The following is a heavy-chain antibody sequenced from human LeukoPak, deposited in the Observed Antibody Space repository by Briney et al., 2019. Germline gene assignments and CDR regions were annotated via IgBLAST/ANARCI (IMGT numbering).Heavy chain of an antibody. D-gene: IGHD3-10*01. CDR3: ARHPPSSAGAYDI. Sequence: SETPSLTCTVPGGSISGYYCSWVRQPPGKEMEWIGYVYSSGNTNYNPSLKSRVTLSVDTSKNQFSLKLVSVTAADTAVYYCARHPPSSAGAYDIWGQGTMVTVSS. CDR2: VYSSGNT. CDR1: GGSISGYY. J-gene: IGHJ3*02. V-gene: IGHV4-59*08.